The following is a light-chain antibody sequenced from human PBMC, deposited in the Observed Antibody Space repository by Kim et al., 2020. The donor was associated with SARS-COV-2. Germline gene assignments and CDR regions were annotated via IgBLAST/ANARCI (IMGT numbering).Light chain of an antibody. CDR2: GAS. CDR1: KTITDY. Sequence: ASVGDRVTITCRASKTITDYVNWYQHKPGEAPRVLIYGASSLQTGVPSRFSGSGSGTVFTLTISSLHPEDFATYYCQQSYSSPWTFGQGTKVDIK. CDR3: QQSYSSPWT. J-gene: IGKJ1*01. V-gene: IGKV1-39*01.